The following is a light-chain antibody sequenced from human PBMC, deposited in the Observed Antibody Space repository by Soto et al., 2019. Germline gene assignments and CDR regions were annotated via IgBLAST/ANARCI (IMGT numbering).Light chain of an antibody. CDR2: GAS. CDR3: QQTYTTPEIT. V-gene: IGKV1-39*01. J-gene: IGKJ5*01. CDR1: QSISIY. Sequence: IQMTQSPSSLSSSLGDRVTITCRSSQSISIYLNWYQLKPGKAPNLLXHGASYLKSGVPTRFSGSGSGTDFTLTISSLQPEDFAIYYCQQTYTTPEITFGQGTRLEIK.